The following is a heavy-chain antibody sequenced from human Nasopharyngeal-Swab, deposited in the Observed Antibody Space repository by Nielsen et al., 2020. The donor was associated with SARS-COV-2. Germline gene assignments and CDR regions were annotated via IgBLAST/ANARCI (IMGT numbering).Heavy chain of an antibody. CDR3: ARDHASGSGSFDY. Sequence: GGSLRLSCAASGFTFDDYAMHWVRQAPGKGLEWVSGISWNSGSTGYADSVKGRFTISRDNAKNTLYLQMNSLRAEDTAVYYCARDHASGSGSFDYWGQGTLVTVSS. V-gene: IGHV3-9*01. D-gene: IGHD3-10*01. CDR1: GFTFDDYA. J-gene: IGHJ4*02. CDR2: ISWNSGST.